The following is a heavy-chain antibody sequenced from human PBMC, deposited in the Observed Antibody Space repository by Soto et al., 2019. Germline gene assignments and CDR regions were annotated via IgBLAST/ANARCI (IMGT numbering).Heavy chain of an antibody. Sequence: QVQLVESGGGVVLPGRSLRLSCEVSEFTFRSHGMHWVRQAPGKGLEWLAVISYDGTNTYYADSVEGRFTISRDNSKNTLYLQMNSLRVEDTAVYYCAKGKEWELPLSYLLDVRGQGTTVTVS. V-gene: IGHV3-30*18. CDR2: ISYDGTNT. CDR3: AKGKEWELPLSYLLDV. CDR1: EFTFRSHG. J-gene: IGHJ6*02. D-gene: IGHD1-26*01.